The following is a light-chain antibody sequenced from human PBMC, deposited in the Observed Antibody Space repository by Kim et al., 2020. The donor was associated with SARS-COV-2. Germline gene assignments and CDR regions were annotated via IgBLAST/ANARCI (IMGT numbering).Light chain of an antibody. CDR1: QSISSH. J-gene: IGKJ2*01. CDR3: QQYNSYQYT. Sequence: DIQMTQSPSSLSASVGDRVTITCRTTQSISSHLNWYQQKPGRAPKLLISAASTLQGGVPSRFSGSGSGTEFTLTISSLQPDDFATYYCQQYNSYQYTFGQGTKLEI. V-gene: IGKV1-39*01. CDR2: AAS.